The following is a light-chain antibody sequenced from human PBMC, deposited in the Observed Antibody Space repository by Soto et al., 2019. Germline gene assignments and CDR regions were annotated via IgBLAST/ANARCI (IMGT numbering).Light chain of an antibody. CDR3: QQYNNWPPRYT. Sequence: TVITRTPATLFFSPVETANLPSRPCPSVSSNLAWYQQKPGQAPRLLIYGASTRATGIPARFSGSGSGTEFTLTISSLQSEDFAVYYCQQYNNWPPRYTFGQGTKVDIK. J-gene: IGKJ2*01. V-gene: IGKV3-15*01. CDR2: GAS. CDR1: PSVSSN.